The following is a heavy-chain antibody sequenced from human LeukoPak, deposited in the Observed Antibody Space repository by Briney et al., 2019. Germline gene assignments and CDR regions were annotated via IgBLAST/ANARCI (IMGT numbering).Heavy chain of an antibody. D-gene: IGHD3-10*01. V-gene: IGHV3-48*03. CDR3: ARDLVVRGRWSWFDP. CDR2: ISSSGSTI. Sequence: GGSLRLSCAAFGFTFSSYEMNWVRQAPGKGLEWVSYISSSGSTIYYADSVKGRFTISRDNAKNSLYLQMNSLRAEDTAVYYCARDLVVRGRWSWFDPWGQGTLVTVSS. CDR1: GFTFSSYE. J-gene: IGHJ5*02.